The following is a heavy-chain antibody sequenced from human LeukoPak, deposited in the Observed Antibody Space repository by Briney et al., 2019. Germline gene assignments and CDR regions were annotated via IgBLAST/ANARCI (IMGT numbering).Heavy chain of an antibody. D-gene: IGHD5-12*01. V-gene: IGHV3-30-3*01. J-gene: IGHJ6*02. CDR2: ISYDGSNK. Sequence: PGGSLRLSCAASGFTFSSYAMHWVRQAPGKGLEWVAVISYDGSNKYYADSVKGRFTISRDNSKNTLYLQMNSLRAEDTAVYYCARDTSLGYWGQGTTVTVSS. CDR3: ARDTSLGY. CDR1: GFTFSSYA.